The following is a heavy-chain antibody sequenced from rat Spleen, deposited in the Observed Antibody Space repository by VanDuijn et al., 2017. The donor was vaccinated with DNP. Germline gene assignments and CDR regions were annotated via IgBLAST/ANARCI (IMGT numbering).Heavy chain of an antibody. J-gene: IGHJ2*01. CDR3: VRWVRALDY. V-gene: IGHV3-3*01. Sequence: VQLEESGPGLVHPSQSLSLTCSVTGYSITSCCRWTWIRKFPGHKLEWMGYINSAGSIEYNPSLKGRISITRDTSKNQLFLQLNSVTTEDTATYYCVRWVRALDYWGQGVMVTVSS. CDR2: INSAGSI. CDR1: GYSITSCCR. D-gene: IGHD4-1*01.